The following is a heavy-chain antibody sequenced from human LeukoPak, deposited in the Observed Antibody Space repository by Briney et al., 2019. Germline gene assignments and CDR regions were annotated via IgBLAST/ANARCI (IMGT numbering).Heavy chain of an antibody. J-gene: IGHJ6*02. Sequence: ASVKVSCKASGYTFTSYAMHWVRQAPGQRLEWTGWINAGNGNTKYSQKFQGRVTITRDTSASTAYMELSSLRSEDTAVYYCARTSPPIGGMDVWGQGTTVTVSS. CDR2: INAGNGNT. CDR3: ARTSPPIGGMDV. CDR1: GYTFTSYA. V-gene: IGHV1-3*01.